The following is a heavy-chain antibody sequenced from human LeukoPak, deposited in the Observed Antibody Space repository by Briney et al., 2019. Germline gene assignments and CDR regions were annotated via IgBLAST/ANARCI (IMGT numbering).Heavy chain of an antibody. V-gene: IGHV4-59*01. CDR3: ARVRPSIAVAGIGPIDY. J-gene: IGHJ4*02. D-gene: IGHD6-19*01. CDR1: GGSISSYY. CDR2: IYYSGST. Sequence: SETLSLTCTVPGGSISSYYWSWIRQPPGKGLEWIGYIYYSGSTNYNPSLKSRVTISVDTSKNQFSLKLSSVTAADTAVYYCARVRPSIAVAGIGPIDYWGQGTLVTVSS.